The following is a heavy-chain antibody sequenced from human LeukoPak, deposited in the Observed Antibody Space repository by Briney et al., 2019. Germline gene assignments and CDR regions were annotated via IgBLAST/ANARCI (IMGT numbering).Heavy chain of an antibody. D-gene: IGHD5-12*01. CDR1: GFTFSSSA. Sequence: GGSLRLSCAASGFTFSSSAMSWVRQAPGKGLEWVSVIYSGGSTYYANSVKGRFTVSRDNSKNTLYLQMNSVRAEDTAVYYCARASSGYVWYYWGQGTLVTVSS. J-gene: IGHJ4*02. CDR2: IYSGGST. CDR3: ARASSGYVWYY. V-gene: IGHV3-53*01.